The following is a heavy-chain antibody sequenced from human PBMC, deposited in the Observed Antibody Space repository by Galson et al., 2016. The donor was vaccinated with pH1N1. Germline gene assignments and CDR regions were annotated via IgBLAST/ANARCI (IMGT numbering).Heavy chain of an antibody. CDR3: ARGYSYHNNDGFDL. D-gene: IGHD5-18*01. V-gene: IGHV1-69*06. CDR1: GGIFNSFG. J-gene: IGHJ3*01. Sequence: SVKVSCKASGGIFNSFGTSWVRQAPGQGLEWMGGIVAIFGTTNYAQKFQGRVTITADKSSSTVYMEVNRLTSQDTAVYYCARGYSYHNNDGFDLWGQGTMVTVSA. CDR2: IVAIFGTT.